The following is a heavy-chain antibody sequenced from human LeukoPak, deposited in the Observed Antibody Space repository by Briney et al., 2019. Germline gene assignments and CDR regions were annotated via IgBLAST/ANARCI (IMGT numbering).Heavy chain of an antibody. CDR3: ARDSRVSADY. CDR2: IDPKNGGA. CDR1: GYTFTGYY. D-gene: IGHD2-8*01. J-gene: IGHJ4*02. Sequence: ASVKVSCKASGYTFTGYYLHWVRQAPGQGLEWVGRIDPKNGGAAYAQKFQGRVPMTRDTSISTAYMELSSLTSDDTAVYFCARDSRVSADYWGQGTLVTVSS. V-gene: IGHV1-2*06.